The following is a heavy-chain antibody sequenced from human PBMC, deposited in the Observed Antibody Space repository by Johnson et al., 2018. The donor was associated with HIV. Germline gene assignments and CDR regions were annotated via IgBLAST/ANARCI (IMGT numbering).Heavy chain of an antibody. V-gene: IGHV3-7*05. D-gene: IGHD3-10*02. CDR3: ARESTNLYYVYI. CDR1: GFTFSSYA. J-gene: IGHJ3*02. CDR2: IKQDGSQT. Sequence: VQLVESGGGVVQPGRSLRLSCAASGFTFSSYAMHWVRQAPGKGLEWVANIKQDGSQTNYVDSVKGRFTISRDNAKNSLFLQMNSLRAEDTAVYYCARESTNLYYVYIWGQGTMVSVSS.